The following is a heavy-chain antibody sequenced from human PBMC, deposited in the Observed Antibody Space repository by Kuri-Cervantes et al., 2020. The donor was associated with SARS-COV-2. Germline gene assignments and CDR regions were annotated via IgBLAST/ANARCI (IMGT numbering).Heavy chain of an antibody. Sequence: GGSLRLSCKGSGCSFTSYWIGWVRQMPGKGLEWMGIIYPGDSDTRYSPSFQGRVTISADKSISTAYLQWSSLKASDTAMYYCARQKFHYYNSSGYQGATDYWGQGTLVTVSS. CDR2: IYPGDSDT. CDR3: ARQKFHYYNSSGYQGATDY. D-gene: IGHD3-22*01. CDR1: GCSFTSYW. V-gene: IGHV5-51*01. J-gene: IGHJ4*02.